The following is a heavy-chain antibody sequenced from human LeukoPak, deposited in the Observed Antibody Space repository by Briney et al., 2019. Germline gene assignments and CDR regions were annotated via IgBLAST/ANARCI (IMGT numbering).Heavy chain of an antibody. CDR2: MNPNSGNT. CDR3: ARATTLPFWSGYFDGIVYNWFDP. D-gene: IGHD3-3*01. V-gene: IGHV1-8*01. Sequence: ASVKVSCKASGYTFTSYDINWVRQATGQGLEWMGWMNPNSGNTGYAQKFQGRVTMTRNTSISIAYMELSSLRSEDTAVYYCARATTLPFWSGYFDGIVYNWFDPWGQGTLVTVSS. CDR1: GYTFTSYD. J-gene: IGHJ5*02.